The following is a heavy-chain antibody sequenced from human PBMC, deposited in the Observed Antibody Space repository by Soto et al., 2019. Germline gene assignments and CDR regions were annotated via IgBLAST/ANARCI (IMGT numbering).Heavy chain of an antibody. Sequence: SQTLSLTCAISGDSVSSISAAWNWIRQSPSRGLEWLGRTYYRSKWYNDYAVSVKSRITINPDTSKNQFSLQLNSVTPEDTAVYYCATEYYYGSGNGHGMDVWGQGTTVNVSS. J-gene: IGHJ6*02. CDR3: ATEYYYGSGNGHGMDV. D-gene: IGHD3-10*01. V-gene: IGHV6-1*01. CDR1: GDSVSSISAA. CDR2: TYYRSKWYN.